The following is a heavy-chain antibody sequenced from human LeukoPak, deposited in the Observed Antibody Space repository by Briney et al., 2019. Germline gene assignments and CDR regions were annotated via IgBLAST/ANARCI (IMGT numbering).Heavy chain of an antibody. J-gene: IGHJ6*03. Sequence: ASVKVSRKASGYTFTSYGISWVRQAPGQGLEWMGWISAYNGNTNYAQKLQGRVTMTTDTSTSTAYTELRSLRSDDTAVYYCARDYYGSGSYEYYMDVWGKGTTVTVSS. CDR1: GYTFTSYG. V-gene: IGHV1-18*01. CDR3: ARDYYGSGSYEYYMDV. CDR2: ISAYNGNT. D-gene: IGHD3-10*01.